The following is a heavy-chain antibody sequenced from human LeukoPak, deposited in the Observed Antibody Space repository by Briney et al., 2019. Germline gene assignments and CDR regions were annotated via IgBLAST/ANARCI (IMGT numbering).Heavy chain of an antibody. J-gene: IGHJ4*02. D-gene: IGHD3-22*01. CDR3: EGTYYSDSSDDY. CDR2: ISGSGTST. Sequence: GGSLRLSCAASGFTFRSYAMSWVRQAPGKGLEWVLAISGSGTSTYYADSVKGRFTISRDNSKNTLYLQMNSLRAEDTAGYYGEGTYYSDSSDDYWGQGTLVTVSS. V-gene: IGHV3-23*01. CDR1: GFTFRSYA.